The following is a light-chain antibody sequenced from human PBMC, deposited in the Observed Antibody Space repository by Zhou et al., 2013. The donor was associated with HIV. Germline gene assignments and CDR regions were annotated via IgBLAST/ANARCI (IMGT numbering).Light chain of an antibody. CDR2: GAS. CDR3: QHGRT. CDR1: QSISSNY. V-gene: IGKV3-20*01. Sequence: EVVLTQSPGTLSLSPGESATLSCRASQSISSNYLAWYQQRPGQAPRLLIYGASYRPTGVPDRFSGSGSGTDFTLTISGVEPEDFAVFYCQHGRTFGRGTKVEIK. J-gene: IGKJ1*01.